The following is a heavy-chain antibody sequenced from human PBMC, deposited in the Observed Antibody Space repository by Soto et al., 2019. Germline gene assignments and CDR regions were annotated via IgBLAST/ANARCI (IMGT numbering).Heavy chain of an antibody. CDR2: ISYDGSNK. Sequence: GGSLRLSCAASGFTFSSYGMHWVRQAPGKGLEWVAVISYDGSNKYYADSVKGRFTISRDNSKNTLYLQMNSLRAEDTAVYYCAKDKHYYGSGMLPTPRDYYYYGMDVWGQGTTVTVSS. CDR1: GFTFSSYG. CDR3: AKDKHYYGSGMLPTPRDYYYYGMDV. J-gene: IGHJ6*02. D-gene: IGHD3-10*01. V-gene: IGHV3-30*18.